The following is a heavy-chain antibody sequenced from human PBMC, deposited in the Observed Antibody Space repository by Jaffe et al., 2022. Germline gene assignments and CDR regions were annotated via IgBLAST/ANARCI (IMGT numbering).Heavy chain of an antibody. Sequence: QVQLQESGPGLVKPSQTLSLTCTVSGGSISSGSYYWSWIRQPAGKGLEWIGRIYTSGSTNYNPSLKSRVTISVDTSKNQFSLKLSSVTAADTAVYYCARELITMVRGVIPGWYFDYWGQGTLVTVSS. J-gene: IGHJ4*02. CDR2: IYTSGST. V-gene: IGHV4-61*02. CDR3: ARELITMVRGVIPGWYFDY. D-gene: IGHD3-10*01. CDR1: GGSISSGSYY.